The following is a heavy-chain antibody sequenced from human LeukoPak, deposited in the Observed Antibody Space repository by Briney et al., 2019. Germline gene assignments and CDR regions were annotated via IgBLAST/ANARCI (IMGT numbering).Heavy chain of an antibody. CDR3: ARVPMITFGGVIVMSY. CDR2: ISAYNGNT. CDR1: GYTFTGYY. Sequence: ASVKVSCKASGYTFTGYYMHWVRQAPGQGLEWMGWISAYNGNTNYAQKLQGRVTMTTDTSTSTAYMELRSLRSDDTAVYYCARVPMITFGGVIVMSYWGQGTLVTVSS. J-gene: IGHJ4*02. D-gene: IGHD3-16*02. V-gene: IGHV1-18*04.